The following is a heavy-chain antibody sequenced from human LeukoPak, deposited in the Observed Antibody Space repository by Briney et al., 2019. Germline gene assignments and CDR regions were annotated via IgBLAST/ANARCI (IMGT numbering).Heavy chain of an antibody. J-gene: IGHJ4*02. V-gene: IGHV3-53*01. CDR2: IYSGGST. CDR3: ARDPPHYYDSSGSFSS. Sequence: GGSLRLSCAASGFTVSSNYMSWVRQAPGKGLEWVSVIYSGGSTYYADSVKGRFTISRDNSKNTLYLQMNSLRAEDTAVYYCARDPPHYYDSSGSFSSRGQGTLVTVSS. CDR1: GFTVSSNY. D-gene: IGHD3-22*01.